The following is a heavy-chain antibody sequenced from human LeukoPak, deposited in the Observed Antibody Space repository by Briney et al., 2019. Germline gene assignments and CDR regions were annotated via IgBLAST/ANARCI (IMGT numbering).Heavy chain of an antibody. D-gene: IGHD3-22*01. CDR2: INPNSGGT. J-gene: IGHJ4*02. CDR3: ARVEDDSSGYYYVGYYFDY. Sequence: ASVKVSCKASGYTFTGYYMHWVRQAPGQGLEWMGWINPNSGGTNYAQKFQGRVTMTRDTSISTAYMELSRLRSDDTAVYYCARVEDDSSGYYYVGYYFDYWGPGTLVTVSS. V-gene: IGHV1-2*02. CDR1: GYTFTGYY.